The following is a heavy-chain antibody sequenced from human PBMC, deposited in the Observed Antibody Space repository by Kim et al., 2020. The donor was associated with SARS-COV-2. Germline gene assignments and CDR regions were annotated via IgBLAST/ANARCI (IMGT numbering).Heavy chain of an antibody. V-gene: IGHV3-49*04. J-gene: IGHJ4*03. CDR1: GFTFGDYA. CDR3: TRGVPDILTGYYNVVFFDY. D-gene: IGHD3-9*01. Sequence: GGSLRLSCTASGFTFGDYAMSWVRQAPGKGLEWVGFIRSKAYGGTTEYAASVKGRFTISRDDSKSIAYLQMNSLKTEDTAVYYCTRGVPDILTGYYNVVFFDYWGDRTLVTVSS. CDR2: IRSKAYGGTT.